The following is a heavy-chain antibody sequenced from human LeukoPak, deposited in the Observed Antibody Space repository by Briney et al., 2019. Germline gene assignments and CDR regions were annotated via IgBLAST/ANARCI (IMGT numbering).Heavy chain of an antibody. CDR2: IIPILGIA. D-gene: IGHD3-10*01. J-gene: IGHJ6*02. CDR3: ASDDGAQFNITMVRGVISGMDV. Sequence: SVKVSCKASGGTFSSYAISWVRQAPGQGLEWMGRIIPILGIANYAQKFQGRVTITADKSTSTAYMELSSLRSEDTAVYYCASDDGAQFNITMVRGVISGMDVWGQGTTVTVSS. V-gene: IGHV1-69*04. CDR1: GGTFSSYA.